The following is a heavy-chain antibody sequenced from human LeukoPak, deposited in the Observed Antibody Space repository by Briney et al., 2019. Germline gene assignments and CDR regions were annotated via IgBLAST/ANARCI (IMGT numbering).Heavy chain of an antibody. Sequence: NTGGSLRLSCAASGFTFSSYSMNWVRQAPGKGLEWVSSISSSSSYIYYADSVKGRFTISRDNAKNSLYLQMNSLRAEDTAVYYCARDDADSSGYYYVPYYFDYWGQGTLVTVSS. J-gene: IGHJ4*02. D-gene: IGHD3-22*01. CDR3: ARDDADSSGYYYVPYYFDY. V-gene: IGHV3-21*01. CDR1: GFTFSSYS. CDR2: ISSSSSYI.